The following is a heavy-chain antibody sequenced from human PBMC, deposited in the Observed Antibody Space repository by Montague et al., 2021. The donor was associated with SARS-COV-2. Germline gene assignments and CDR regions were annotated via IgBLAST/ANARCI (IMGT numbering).Heavy chain of an antibody. D-gene: IGHD6-19*01. CDR1: AGSINSHY. V-gene: IGHV4-59*08. J-gene: IGHJ4*02. CDR2: VYFSGTA. Sequence: SETLSLTCTVSAGSINSHYWSWIRQTPGKELEWIAYVYFSGTASYNPSLKSRVTISVDTSRNQFSLQLTSVTAADTAVYYCARRPSGGWSFDYWGQGTQVSVSS. CDR3: ARRPSGGWSFDY.